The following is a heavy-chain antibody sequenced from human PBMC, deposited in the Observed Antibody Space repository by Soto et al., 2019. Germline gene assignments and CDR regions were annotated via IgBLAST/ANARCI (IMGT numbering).Heavy chain of an antibody. CDR2: IYYSGST. V-gene: IGHV4-59*01. CDR3: ATAWGVAGFDY. D-gene: IGHD6-19*01. J-gene: IGHJ4*02. CDR1: GGSISSYY. Sequence: PSETLSLTCTVSGGSISSYYWSWIRQPPGKGLEWIGYIYYSGSTNYNPSLKSRVTISVDTSKNQFSLKLSSVTAADTAVYYCATAWGVAGFDYWGQGTLVTVSS.